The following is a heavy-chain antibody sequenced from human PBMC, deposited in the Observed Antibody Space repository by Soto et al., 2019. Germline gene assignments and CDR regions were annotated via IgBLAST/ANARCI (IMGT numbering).Heavy chain of an antibody. D-gene: IGHD6-25*01. Sequence: QVQLVESGGGVVQPGRSLRLSCAASGFTFNTYGMHWVRQAPGKGLEWVAVISYDGSNTYYADSVKGRFTISRDNSKNTLDLPMNSLRPEDTAVYYCAKEQRRITYVFDDWGQGTMVTVSS. J-gene: IGHJ3*01. CDR1: GFTFNTYG. CDR2: ISYDGSNT. CDR3: AKEQRRITYVFDD. V-gene: IGHV3-30*18.